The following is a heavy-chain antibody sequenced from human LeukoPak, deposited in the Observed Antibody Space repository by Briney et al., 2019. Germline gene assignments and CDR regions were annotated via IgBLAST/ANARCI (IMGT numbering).Heavy chain of an antibody. Sequence: GSSVKVSCKASGGTFSSYAISWVRQAPGQGLEWMGGIIPIFGTANYAQKFQGRVTITADESTSTAYMELSSLRSEDTAVYYCARGANSGSYFSAFDYWGQGTPVTVSS. CDR2: IIPIFGTA. CDR3: ARGANSGSYFSAFDY. J-gene: IGHJ4*02. CDR1: GGTFSSYA. D-gene: IGHD1-26*01. V-gene: IGHV1-69*01.